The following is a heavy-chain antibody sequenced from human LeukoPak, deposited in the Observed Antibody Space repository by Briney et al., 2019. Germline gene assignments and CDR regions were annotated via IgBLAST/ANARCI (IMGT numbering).Heavy chain of an antibody. Sequence: SVKVSCKASGGTFSSYAISWVRQAPGQGLEWMGGISPIFGTANYAQKFQGRVTITADESTSTAYMELSSLRSEDTAVYYCAGYYYDSSGLDYWGQGTLVTVSS. CDR3: AGYYYDSSGLDY. CDR2: ISPIFGTA. V-gene: IGHV1-69*13. D-gene: IGHD3-22*01. CDR1: GGTFSSYA. J-gene: IGHJ4*02.